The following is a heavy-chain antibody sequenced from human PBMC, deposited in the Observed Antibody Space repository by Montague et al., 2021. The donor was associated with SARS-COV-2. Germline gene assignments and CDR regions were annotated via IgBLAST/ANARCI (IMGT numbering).Heavy chain of an antibody. CDR1: DDSSSSSIYY. D-gene: IGHD6-13*01. Sequence: SETLSLTCTVSDDSSSSSIYYWGWIRQPPGKGLEWIGTISYSGSTYHXXXLHSRVAISVDTSKKRFSLRLTSVTAADTAVHFCARDHYHSSWFKYWGPGTLVTVSS. J-gene: IGHJ4*02. CDR3: ARDHYHSSWFKY. V-gene: IGHV4-39*07. CDR2: ISYSGST.